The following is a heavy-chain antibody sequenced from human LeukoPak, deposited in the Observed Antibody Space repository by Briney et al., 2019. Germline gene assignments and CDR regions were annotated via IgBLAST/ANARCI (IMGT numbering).Heavy chain of an antibody. J-gene: IGHJ4*02. V-gene: IGHV3-30*02. CDR2: IRYDGSNK. Sequence: GGSLRLSCAASGFTFSSYGMHWVRQAPGKGLEWVAFIRYDGSNKYYADSVKGRFTISRDNSKNTLYLQMNSLRAEDTAVYYCAREGRRFGELLYSEPDYWGQGTLVTVSS. D-gene: IGHD3-10*01. CDR1: GFTFSSYG. CDR3: AREGRRFGELLYSEPDY.